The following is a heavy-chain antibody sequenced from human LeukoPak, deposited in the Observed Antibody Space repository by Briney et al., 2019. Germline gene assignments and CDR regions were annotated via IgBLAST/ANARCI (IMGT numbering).Heavy chain of an antibody. D-gene: IGHD1-26*01. V-gene: IGHV1-69*04. CDR3: ARERTVLEAEWDDY. CDR1: GGTFSSYA. Sequence: SVKVPCKASGGTFSSYAISWVRQAPGQGLEWMGRIIPILGIANYTQKFQGRVTITADKSTSTAYMELSSLRSEDTAVYYCARERTVLEAEWDDYWGQGTLVTVSS. CDR2: IIPILGIA. J-gene: IGHJ4*02.